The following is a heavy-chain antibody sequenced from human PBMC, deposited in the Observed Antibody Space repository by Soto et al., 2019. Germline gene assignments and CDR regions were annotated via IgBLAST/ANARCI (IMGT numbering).Heavy chain of an antibody. CDR2: ISGSGGST. J-gene: IGHJ4*02. D-gene: IGHD3-3*01. CDR1: GFTFSSYA. V-gene: IGHV3-23*01. Sequence: GGSLRLSCAASGFTFSSYAMSWVRQAPGKGLEWVSAISGSGGSTYYADSVKGRFTISRDNSKNTLYLQMNSLRAEDTAVYYCVKDIRSGTGSYYFDYWGQGTLVTVSS. CDR3: VKDIRSGTGSYYFDY.